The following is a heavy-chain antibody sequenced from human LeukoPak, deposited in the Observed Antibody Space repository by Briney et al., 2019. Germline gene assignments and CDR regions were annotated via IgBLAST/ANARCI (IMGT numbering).Heavy chain of an antibody. D-gene: IGHD3-3*01. CDR1: GYTFTNYY. CDR3: ARDHGDDAFDI. Sequence: ASVKVSCKASGYTFTNYYIHWVRQAPGQGLEWMGWINSNRGGTNYAQKFQGRVTMTRDTSISTAYMELRSVRSDNTAVYYCARDHGDDAFDIWGPGTMVTVSS. V-gene: IGHV1-2*02. J-gene: IGHJ3*02. CDR2: INSNRGGT.